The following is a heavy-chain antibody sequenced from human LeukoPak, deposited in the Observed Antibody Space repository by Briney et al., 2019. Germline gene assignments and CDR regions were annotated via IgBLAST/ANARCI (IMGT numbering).Heavy chain of an antibody. D-gene: IGHD3-22*01. Sequence: PGGSLRLSCAASGFTFSSYAMSWVRQAPGKGLEWVSAISGSGGSTYYADSVKGRFTISRDNSKNTLYLQMNSLRAEDTAVYYCAKDMRRRIVVVITHPSPDYWGQGTLVTVSS. CDR3: AKDMRRRIVVVITHPSPDY. CDR1: GFTFSSYA. J-gene: IGHJ4*02. CDR2: ISGSGGST. V-gene: IGHV3-23*01.